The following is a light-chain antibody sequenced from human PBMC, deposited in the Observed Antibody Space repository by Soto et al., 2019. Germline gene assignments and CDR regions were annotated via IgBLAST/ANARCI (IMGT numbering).Light chain of an antibody. V-gene: IGKV1-12*01. CDR1: QGISRW. CDR3: QQTHTFPPT. J-gene: IGKJ3*01. Sequence: DIQMTQFPSSVAASAGDRVTITCRASQGISRWLAWYQQKPGKSPKLLINAASSLQSGVPSRFSGSGSGTDFTLTISSVQPEDIAAYYCQQTHTFPPTFGPGTNVHLK. CDR2: AAS.